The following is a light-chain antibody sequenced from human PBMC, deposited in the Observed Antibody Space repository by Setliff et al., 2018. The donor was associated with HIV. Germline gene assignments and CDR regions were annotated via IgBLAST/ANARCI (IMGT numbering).Light chain of an antibody. V-gene: IGKV4-1*01. CDR3: QQYYSTPPT. Sequence: DIVMTQSPDSLALSLGERAAINCTSSHSLFFSSNNKNYLAWYQQKPGQPPKLFIYWAFSRKSGVPDRFSGSGSGTDFTLTISRMQAEDVAVYYCQQYYSTPPTFGQGTRLEIK. CDR1: HSLFFSSNNKNY. CDR2: WAF. J-gene: IGKJ5*01.